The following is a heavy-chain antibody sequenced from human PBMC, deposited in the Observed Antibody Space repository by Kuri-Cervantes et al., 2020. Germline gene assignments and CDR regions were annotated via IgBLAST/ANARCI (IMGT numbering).Heavy chain of an antibody. V-gene: IGHV3-30*18. CDR2: ISYDGSNK. Sequence: GGSLRPSCAASGFTFSSYGMHWVRQAPGKGLEWVAVISYDGSNKYYADSVKGRFTISRDNSKNTLYLQMNSLRAEDTAVYYCAKDFPRPKDGRYYYGMDVWGQGTTVTVSS. CDR1: GFTFSSYG. J-gene: IGHJ6*02. CDR3: AKDFPRPKDGRYYYGMDV.